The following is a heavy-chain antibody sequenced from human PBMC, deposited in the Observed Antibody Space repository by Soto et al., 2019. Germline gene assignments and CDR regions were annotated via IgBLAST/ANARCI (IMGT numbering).Heavy chain of an antibody. Sequence: SETLSLTCAVYGGSFSDYYWSWIRQPPGKGLEWMGEINHSGGTTYNPSLKSRVTISEDTSKNQFSLKLSSVTAADTAVYYCARYSDCSSTSCYYYFDYWAQGTLVTVSS. J-gene: IGHJ4*02. V-gene: IGHV4-34*01. D-gene: IGHD2-2*01. CDR3: ARYSDCSSTSCYYYFDY. CDR1: GGSFSDYY. CDR2: INHSGGT.